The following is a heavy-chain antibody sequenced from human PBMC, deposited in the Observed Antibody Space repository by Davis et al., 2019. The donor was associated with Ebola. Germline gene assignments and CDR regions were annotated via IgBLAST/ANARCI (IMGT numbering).Heavy chain of an antibody. CDR2: IYSNGAT. Sequence: PSETLSLTCSVSGGSISSYYWTWIRQPAGTGLEWIGRIYSNGATHFSPSLQSRVTMSVDTSKNQFSLKLTSVNAADTAVYYCARAPQSGASYFDFWGQGTLVTVSS. CDR1: GGSISSYY. D-gene: IGHD1-26*01. CDR3: ARAPQSGASYFDF. V-gene: IGHV4-4*07. J-gene: IGHJ4*02.